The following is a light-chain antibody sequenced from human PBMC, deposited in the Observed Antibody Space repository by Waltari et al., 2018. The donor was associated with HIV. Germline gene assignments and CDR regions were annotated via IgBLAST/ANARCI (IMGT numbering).Light chain of an antibody. V-gene: IGLV2-14*01. CDR2: DVS. J-gene: IGLJ3*02. CDR3: SSYTTGSTLV. CDR1: SSDVGGYDY. Sequence: QSALTQPASVSGSPGQSITISCTGTSSDVGGYDYVSWYQQDPGKAPKVISYDVSKRPSGVSNRFSGSKSGNTASLTISGLQAEDEADYYCSSYTTGSTLVFGGGTTVTVL.